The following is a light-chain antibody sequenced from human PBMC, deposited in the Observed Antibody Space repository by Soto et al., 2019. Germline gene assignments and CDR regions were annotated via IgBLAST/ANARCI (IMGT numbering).Light chain of an antibody. V-gene: IGLV2-23*02. CDR3: CSYAGSRRV. Sequence: QSALTQPASVSGSPGRSITISCTGTSSDVGSYNFVSWYQQPPGKAPKLMIYEVSNRFSGSKSGNTASLTISGLQAEDEADYYCCSYAGSRRVFGGGTKVTVL. J-gene: IGLJ2*01. CDR2: EV. CDR1: SSDVGSYNF.